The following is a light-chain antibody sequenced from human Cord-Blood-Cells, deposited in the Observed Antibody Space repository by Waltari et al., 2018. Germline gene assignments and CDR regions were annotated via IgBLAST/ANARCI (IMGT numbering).Light chain of an antibody. Sequence: HSALTHPPSVPGSPGQSIPISCPGPSSDVGGYKHVSWYQQHPGKAPKLMIYEVSNRPSGVSNRFSGSKSGNTASLTISGLQAEDEADYYCSSYTSSSTYVFGTGTKVTVL. V-gene: IGLV2-14*01. J-gene: IGLJ1*01. CDR2: EVS. CDR3: SSYTSSSTYV. CDR1: SSDVGGYKH.